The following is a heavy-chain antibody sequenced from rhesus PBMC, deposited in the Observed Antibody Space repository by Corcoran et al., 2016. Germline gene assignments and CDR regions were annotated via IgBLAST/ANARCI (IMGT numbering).Heavy chain of an antibody. D-gene: IGHD2-33*01. CDR2: SGGDSGNT. CDR1: NYSISSGYG. CDR3: ARGMQTVRFDY. J-gene: IGHJ4*01. Sequence: QVRLQESGPGLVKPSETLSLTCGVSNYSISSGYGWSWIRQPPGRGLEWIGYSGGDSGNTNYNPSLKSRVTISKDTSNNQFSLKLRSVTAADTAVYYCARGMQTVRFDYWGQGVLVTVSS. V-gene: IGHV4-127*01.